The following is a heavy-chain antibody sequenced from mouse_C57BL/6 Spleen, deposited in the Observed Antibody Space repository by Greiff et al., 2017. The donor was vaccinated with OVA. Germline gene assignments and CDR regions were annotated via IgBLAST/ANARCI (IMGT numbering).Heavy chain of an antibody. V-gene: IGHV5-6*01. CDR2: ISSGGSYT. Sequence: EVQRVESGGDLVKPGGSLKLSCAASGFTFSSYGMSWVRQTPDKRLEWVATISSGGSYTYYPDSVKGRFTISRDNAKNTLYLQMSSLKSEDTAMYYCARQGGNYEYFDVWGTGTTVTVSS. J-gene: IGHJ1*03. CDR3: ARQGGNYEYFDV. D-gene: IGHD2-1*01. CDR1: GFTFSSYG.